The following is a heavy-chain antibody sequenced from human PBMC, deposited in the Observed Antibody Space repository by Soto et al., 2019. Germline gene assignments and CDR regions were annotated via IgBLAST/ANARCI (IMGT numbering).Heavy chain of an antibody. CDR3: AKDPYYYDSSGYLVGAFDI. V-gene: IGHV3-30*18. Sequence: GGSLRLSCAASGFTFSSSGMHWVRQAPGKGLEWVAVISYDGSNKNYADSVKGRFTISRDNSKNTLYLQMNSVRAEDTAVYYCAKDPYYYDSSGYLVGAFDIWGQGTMVTVSS. CDR2: ISYDGSNK. J-gene: IGHJ3*02. D-gene: IGHD3-22*01. CDR1: GFTFSSSG.